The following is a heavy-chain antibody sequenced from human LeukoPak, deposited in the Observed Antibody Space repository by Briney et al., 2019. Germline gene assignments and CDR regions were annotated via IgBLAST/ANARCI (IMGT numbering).Heavy chain of an antibody. V-gene: IGHV3-48*01. CDR1: GFTFNTYA. Sequence: PGGSLRLSCAASGFTFNTYAMSWVRQAPGKGLEWVSYITYSSSIIYYADSVKGRFTISRDNAKNSLYLQMNSLRAEDTAVYYCARGRLHYGDYEKTFDYWGQGTLVTVSS. CDR2: ITYSSSII. D-gene: IGHD4-17*01. J-gene: IGHJ4*02. CDR3: ARGRLHYGDYEKTFDY.